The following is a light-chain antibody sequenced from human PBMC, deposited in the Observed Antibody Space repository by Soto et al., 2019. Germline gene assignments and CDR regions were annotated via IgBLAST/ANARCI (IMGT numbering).Light chain of an antibody. Sequence: QPVLTQSSSASASLGSSVKLTCTLSSGHSSYIIAWHQQQPGKAPRYLMKLEGSGSYNKGSGVPDRFSGSSSGADRYLTISNLQFEDEADYYCETWDSTLTVFGGGTKLTVL. CDR2: LEGSGSY. CDR3: ETWDSTLTV. J-gene: IGLJ3*02. V-gene: IGLV4-60*02. CDR1: SGHSSYI.